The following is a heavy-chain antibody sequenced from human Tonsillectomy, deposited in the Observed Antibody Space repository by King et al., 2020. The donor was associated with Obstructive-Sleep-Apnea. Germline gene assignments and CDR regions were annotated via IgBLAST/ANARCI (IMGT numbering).Heavy chain of an antibody. CDR2: ISGSGGST. J-gene: IGHJ4*02. D-gene: IGHD3-22*01. CDR1: GFTFSSYA. Sequence: EVQLVESGGGLVQPGGSLRLSCAASGFTFSSYAMSWVRQAPGKGLEWVSTISGSGGSTYYADSVKGRFTISRDNSKNTLYLQMNSLRAEDTAVYYCAKDGYYYDSSDYSGGTFFDYWGQGTLVTVSS. CDR3: AKDGYYYDSSDYSGGTFFDY. V-gene: IGHV3-23*04.